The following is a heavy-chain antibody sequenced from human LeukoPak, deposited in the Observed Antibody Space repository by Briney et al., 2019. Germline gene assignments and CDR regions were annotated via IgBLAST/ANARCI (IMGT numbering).Heavy chain of an antibody. D-gene: IGHD3-22*01. Sequence: GESLKISCKGSGFIFTNYWIGWVRQMPGKGLEWMGIIYPGDSDTRYSPSFQGQVTISADKSIGTAYLQWSSLKASDTAMYYCARHGTSDDYYSYFDYWGHGTLVTVSS. J-gene: IGHJ4*01. CDR2: IYPGDSDT. CDR1: GFIFTNYW. V-gene: IGHV5-51*01. CDR3: ARHGTSDDYYSYFDY.